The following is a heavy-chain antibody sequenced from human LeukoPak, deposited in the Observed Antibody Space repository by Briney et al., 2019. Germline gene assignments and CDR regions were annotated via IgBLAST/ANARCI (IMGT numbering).Heavy chain of an antibody. CDR1: GFTFSSYG. CDR3: AKDEGVAAGNPEYYYGMDV. J-gene: IGHJ6*02. V-gene: IGHV3-30*18. D-gene: IGHD4-23*01. Sequence: PGGSLRLSCAASGFTFSSYGMHWVRQAPGKGLEWVAVISYDGSNKYYADSVKGRFTISRDNSKNTLYLQMNSLRAEDTAVYYCAKDEGVAAGNPEYYYGMDVWGQGTTVTVSS. CDR2: ISYDGSNK.